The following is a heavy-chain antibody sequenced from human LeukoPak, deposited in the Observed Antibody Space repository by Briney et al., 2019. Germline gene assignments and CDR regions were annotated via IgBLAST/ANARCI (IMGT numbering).Heavy chain of an antibody. J-gene: IGHJ4*02. CDR2: ISGSGGST. CDR1: GFTFSSYA. Sequence: GGSLRLSCAASGFTFSSYAMSWVRQAPGKGLEWVSAISGSGGSTYYADSVKGRFTISRDNSKNTLYLQMNSLRAEDTAVYYCANRRSYGDHTDYWGQGTLVTVSS. V-gene: IGHV3-23*01. D-gene: IGHD4-17*01. CDR3: ANRRSYGDHTDY.